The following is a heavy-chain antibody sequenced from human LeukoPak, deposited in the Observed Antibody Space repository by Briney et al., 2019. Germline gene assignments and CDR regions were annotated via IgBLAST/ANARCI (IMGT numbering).Heavy chain of an antibody. D-gene: IGHD6-13*01. CDR1: GGPFSGYY. V-gene: IGHV4-34*01. CDR2: INHSGST. CDR3: ARVGGFQSIAAAGLDP. J-gene: IGHJ5*02. Sequence: SETLSLTCAVYGGPFSGYYWSWIRQPPGKGLEWIGEINHSGSTNYNPSLKSRVTISVDTSKNQFSLKLSSVTAADTAVYYCARVGGFQSIAAAGLDPWGQGTLVTVSS.